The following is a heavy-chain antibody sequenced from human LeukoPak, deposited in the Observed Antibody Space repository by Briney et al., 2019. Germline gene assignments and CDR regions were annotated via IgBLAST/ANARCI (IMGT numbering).Heavy chain of an antibody. V-gene: IGHV4-4*07. CDR3: ARQDTVTTYDAFDI. CDR1: GGSISSYY. D-gene: IGHD4-17*01. Sequence: SETLSLTCTVSGGSISSYYWSWIRQPAGKGLEWIGRIYTSGSTNYNPSLKSRVTMSVDTSKNQFSLKLSSVTAADTAVYYCARQDTVTTYDAFDIWGQGTMVTVSS. CDR2: IYTSGST. J-gene: IGHJ3*02.